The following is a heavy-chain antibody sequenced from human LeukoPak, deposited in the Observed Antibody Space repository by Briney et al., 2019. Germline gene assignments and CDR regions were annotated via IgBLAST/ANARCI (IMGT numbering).Heavy chain of an antibody. CDR2: IHSDGPTT. V-gene: IGHV3-74*01. CDR1: GFLLSGNW. D-gene: IGHD1-1*01. Sequence: GGSLRLSCAASGFLLSGNWVHWVRQAPGKGLVWVSGIHSDGPTTRYADSVEGRFTISRDNAEKTVYLQMTSLRAEDTAIYYCATELATPFWGQGTLVTVSS. CDR3: ATELATPF. J-gene: IGHJ4*02.